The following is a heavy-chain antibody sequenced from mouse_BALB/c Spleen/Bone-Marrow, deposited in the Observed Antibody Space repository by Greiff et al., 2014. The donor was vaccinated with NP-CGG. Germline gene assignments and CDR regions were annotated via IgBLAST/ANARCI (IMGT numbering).Heavy chain of an antibody. CDR3: ARSIGYRPLAY. CDR1: GYSFTGYN. V-gene: IGHV1-39*01. D-gene: IGHD2-14*01. CDR2: IDPYYGGI. J-gene: IGHJ3*01. Sequence: LQESGPELEKPGASVKISCKASGYSFTGYNMNWVKQTNGKSLEWIGNIDPYYGGISYNQKFKDKATLTVDKSSNTAYMQLKSLTSEDSAVYYCARSIGYRPLAYWGQGTLVTVSA.